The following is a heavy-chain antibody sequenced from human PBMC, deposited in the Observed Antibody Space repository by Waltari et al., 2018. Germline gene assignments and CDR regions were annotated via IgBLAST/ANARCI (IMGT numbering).Heavy chain of an antibody. V-gene: IGHV1-18*01. Sequence: QVQLVQSGGEVKKPGASVKVSCKASGYTFTNYGLIWVRQAPGQGLEWMGWISAYNGNTDYAQKLQGRVTMTTETSTGTAYLELRSLTSDDTAVYYCARSNWNRRYFDYWGQGTLVTVSS. CDR3: ARSNWNRRYFDY. D-gene: IGHD1-20*01. CDR1: GYTFTNYG. CDR2: ISAYNGNT. J-gene: IGHJ4*02.